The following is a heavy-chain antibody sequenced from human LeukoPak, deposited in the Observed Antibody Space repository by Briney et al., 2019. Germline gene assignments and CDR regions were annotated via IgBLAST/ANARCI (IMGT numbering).Heavy chain of an antibody. CDR2: IYPGDSDT. Sequence: GESLKISCKGSGYRFTSYWIGWVRQMPGKGLEWMGIIYPGDSDTRYSPSLQGQVTISADKSISTAYLQWSSLKASDTAMYYCAREYSSSWYGYFDLWGRGTLVTVSS. CDR1: GYRFTSYW. CDR3: AREYSSSWYGYFDL. D-gene: IGHD6-13*01. J-gene: IGHJ2*01. V-gene: IGHV5-51*01.